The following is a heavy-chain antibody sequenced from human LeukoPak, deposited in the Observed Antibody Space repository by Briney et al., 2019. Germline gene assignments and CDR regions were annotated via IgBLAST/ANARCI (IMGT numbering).Heavy chain of an antibody. CDR2: IYYSGST. V-gene: IGHV4-61*08. J-gene: IGHJ3*02. Sequence: SQTLSLTCTVSGASISSGGYYRSWIRQHPGKGLEWIGYIYYSGSTNYNPSLKSRVTISVDTSKNQFSLKLSSVTAADTAVYYCARGSDLAQHVPYAFDIWGQGTMVTVSS. CDR3: ARGSDLAQHVPYAFDI. CDR1: GASISSGGYY. D-gene: IGHD3-16*01.